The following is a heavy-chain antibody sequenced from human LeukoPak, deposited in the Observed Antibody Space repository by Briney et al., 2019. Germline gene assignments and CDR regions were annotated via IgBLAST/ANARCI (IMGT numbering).Heavy chain of an antibody. CDR2: IKGDGSHT. V-gene: IGHV3-74*01. D-gene: IGHD3-9*01. Sequence: GGSLRLSCAASGFTFSNYWMHWVRQAPGRGLVWVSRIKGDGSHTIYADSVKGRFTISRDNAKNTLYLQMRSLRAEDTAVYYCVRDWDHFDFDSWGQGTLVTVSS. CDR3: VRDWDHFDFDS. CDR1: GFTFSNYW. J-gene: IGHJ5*01.